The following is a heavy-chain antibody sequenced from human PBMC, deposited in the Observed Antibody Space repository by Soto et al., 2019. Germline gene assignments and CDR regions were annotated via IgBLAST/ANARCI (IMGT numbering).Heavy chain of an antibody. Sequence: SETLSPTCAVVGGSISSRTSCWGWIRQPPGKGLEWIGSIYYSGITYYNPSLKSRVTISVDTSNTDFSLKLSSVTAADTAVYYCARLNGYCGSTSCHGYYGMDVWGQGTTVTVSS. CDR2: IYYSGIT. CDR3: ARLNGYCGSTSCHGYYGMDV. D-gene: IGHD2-2*03. CDR1: GGSISSRTSC. J-gene: IGHJ6*02. V-gene: IGHV4-39*02.